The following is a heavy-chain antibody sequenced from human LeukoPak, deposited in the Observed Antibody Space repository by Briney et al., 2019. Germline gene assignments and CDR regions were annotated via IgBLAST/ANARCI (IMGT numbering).Heavy chain of an antibody. J-gene: IGHJ3*02. CDR3: ARDTERIAAASHAFDI. CDR1: GGSISSSSYY. D-gene: IGHD6-13*01. Sequence: SETLSLTCTVSGGSISSSSYYWGWIRQPPGTGLEWIGSIYYSGSTYYNPSLKSRVTISVDTSKNQFSLKLSSVTAADTAVYYCARDTERIAAASHAFDIWGQGTTVTVSS. V-gene: IGHV4-39*07. CDR2: IYYSGST.